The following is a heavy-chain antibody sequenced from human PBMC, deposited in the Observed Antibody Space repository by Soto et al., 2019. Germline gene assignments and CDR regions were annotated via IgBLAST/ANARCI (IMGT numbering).Heavy chain of an antibody. Sequence: EVQLVESGGGLVQPGGSLRLSCAASGFTFSNYEMNWVRQAPGKGLERISYIDRSGTTIHYADSVKGRFTISRDNAKNSMYLQMNSLRVDDTAVYYCVGDGDGGCCSSWFVPWGQGTLVTVSS. V-gene: IGHV3-48*03. D-gene: IGHD2-15*01. CDR1: GFTFSNYE. CDR3: VGDGDGGCCSSWFVP. J-gene: IGHJ5*02. CDR2: IDRSGTTI.